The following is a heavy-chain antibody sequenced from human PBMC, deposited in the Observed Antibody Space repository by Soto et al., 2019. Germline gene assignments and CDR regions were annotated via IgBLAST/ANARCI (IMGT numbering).Heavy chain of an antibody. CDR3: AHRGYMSCYWAQSYFDC. D-gene: IGHD2-15*01. V-gene: IGHV2-5*02. CDR1: GFSLTTSGVG. Sequence: QITLKESGPTRVRPTQTLTLTCTFSGFSLTTSGVGVGWIRQTPGKALEYLAVIYWDDDKRYSPSLKSRLTITKXXSXSXXVITIAYMDPVDTGTHSCAHRGYMSCYWAQSYFDCWGQGALVSVSS. CDR2: IYWDDDK. J-gene: IGHJ4*02.